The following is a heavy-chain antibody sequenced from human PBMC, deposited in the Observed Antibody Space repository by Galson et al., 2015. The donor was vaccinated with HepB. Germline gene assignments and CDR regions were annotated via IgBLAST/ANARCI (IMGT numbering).Heavy chain of an antibody. Sequence: SLRLSCAASGFTFSSYAMHWVRQAPGKGLEWVAVISYDGSNKYYADSVKGRFTISRDNSKNTLYLQMNSLRAEDTAVYYCARERAGITMVRAPLYWGQGTLVTVSS. CDR3: ARERAGITMVRAPLY. CDR2: ISYDGSNK. J-gene: IGHJ4*02. D-gene: IGHD3-10*01. V-gene: IGHV3-30-3*01. CDR1: GFTFSSYA.